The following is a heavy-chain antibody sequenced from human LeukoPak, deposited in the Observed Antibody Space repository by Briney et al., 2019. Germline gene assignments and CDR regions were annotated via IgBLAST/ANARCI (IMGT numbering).Heavy chain of an antibody. Sequence: PGGSLRLSCAASGFTFSSYAMSWVRQAPGKGLEWVSYISSSSSTIYYADSVKGRFTISRDNAKNSLYLQMNSLRAEDTAVYYCARPSLPNYYDSGNWFDPWGQGTLVTVSS. CDR1: GFTFSSYA. D-gene: IGHD3-22*01. V-gene: IGHV3-48*01. CDR2: ISSSSSTI. J-gene: IGHJ5*02. CDR3: ARPSLPNYYDSGNWFDP.